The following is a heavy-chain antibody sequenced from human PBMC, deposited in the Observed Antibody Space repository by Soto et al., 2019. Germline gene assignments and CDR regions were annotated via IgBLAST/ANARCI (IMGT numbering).Heavy chain of an antibody. CDR3: AKDRGGAYSSSWYGNDYYYYYYMDV. CDR1: GFTFSSYA. CDR2: ISGSGGST. J-gene: IGHJ6*03. Sequence: GGSLRLSCAASGFTFSSYAMSWVRQAPGKGLEWVSAISGSGGSTYYADSVKGRFTISRDNSKNTLYLQMNSLRAEDTAVYYCAKDRGGAYSSSWYGNDYYYYYYMDVWGKGTTVTVSS. V-gene: IGHV3-23*01. D-gene: IGHD6-13*01.